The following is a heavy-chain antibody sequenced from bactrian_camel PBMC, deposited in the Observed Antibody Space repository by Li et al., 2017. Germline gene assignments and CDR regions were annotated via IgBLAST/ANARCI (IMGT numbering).Heavy chain of an antibody. CDR1: GDGYSSAV. V-gene: IGHV3S31*01. J-gene: IGHJ4*01. CDR2: IYRGGGST. Sequence: DVQLVESGGGSAQTGGSLRLSCAASGDGYSSAVMGWFRQAPGKERQGVASIYRGGGSTYYSDSVRGRFAISLDSAKNTAYLQMSSLKPEDTAVYYCVSPVGPRPRGQGTQVTVS. D-gene: IGHD5*01. CDR3: VSPVGPRP.